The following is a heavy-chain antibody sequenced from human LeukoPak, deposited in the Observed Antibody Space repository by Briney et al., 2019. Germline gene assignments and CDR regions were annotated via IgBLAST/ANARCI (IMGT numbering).Heavy chain of an antibody. Sequence: SETLSLTCSVSGASINGYYWNWIRQPPGKGLQWIGHIYYSGSTSYNLSLKSRVTISVDTSKNQFSLKLTSVTDVDTAVYYCARGGVTATHYHYGMDVWGKGTTVTVSS. V-gene: IGHV4-59*01. CDR2: IYYSGST. D-gene: IGHD2-15*01. J-gene: IGHJ6*04. CDR1: GASINGYY. CDR3: ARGGVTATHYHYGMDV.